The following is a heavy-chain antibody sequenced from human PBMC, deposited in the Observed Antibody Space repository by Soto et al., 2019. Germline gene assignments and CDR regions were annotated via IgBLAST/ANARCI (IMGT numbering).Heavy chain of an antibody. CDR1: GFTFSNYA. CDR2: IGRSGNT. CDR3: AKRYSCTSTTCDHAFDV. Sequence: SCAASGFTFSNYAMSWVRQAPGTGLEWVSLIGRSGNTYYADSVKGRFTISSDSSRSTLYLQMNSLRAEDTAIYYCAKRYSCTSTTCDHAFDVWGQGTMVTVSS. J-gene: IGHJ3*01. V-gene: IGHV3-23*01. D-gene: IGHD2-2*01.